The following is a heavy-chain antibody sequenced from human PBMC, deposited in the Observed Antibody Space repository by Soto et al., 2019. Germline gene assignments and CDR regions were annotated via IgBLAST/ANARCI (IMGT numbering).Heavy chain of an antibody. CDR1: GFTFSSYS. V-gene: IGHV3-21*04. CDR2: INTNGSHT. CDR3: AKDIGVRVVATTAHYYYYYGMDV. J-gene: IGHJ6*02. D-gene: IGHD5-12*01. Sequence: GGSLRLSCAASGFTFSSYSMNWVRQAPGKGLKWVSYINTNGSHTDYADSVKGRFTISRDNAKNSLYLQMNSLRAEDTALYYCAKDIGVRVVATTAHYYYYYGMDVWGQGTTVTVSS.